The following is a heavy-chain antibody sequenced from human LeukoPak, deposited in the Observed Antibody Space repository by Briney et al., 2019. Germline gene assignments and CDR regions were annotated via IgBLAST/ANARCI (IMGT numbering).Heavy chain of an antibody. CDR2: FYYGGTT. CDR3: VRHPHSGSYYGVSWYFDL. Sequence: SETLSLTCTVSGGSISRSGYCWGWIRQSPGKGLEWIGSFYYGGTTYYNPSLRSRVVISIDTFKNQFSLKLSPVNAADTTVYYCVRHPHSGSYYGVSWYFDLWGRGTLVTVSS. V-gene: IGHV4-39*01. J-gene: IGHJ2*01. D-gene: IGHD1-26*01. CDR1: GGSISRSGYC.